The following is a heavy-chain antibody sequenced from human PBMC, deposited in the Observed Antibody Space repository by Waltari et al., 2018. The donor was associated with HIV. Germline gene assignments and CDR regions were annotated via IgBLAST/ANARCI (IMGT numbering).Heavy chain of an antibody. D-gene: IGHD3-22*01. V-gene: IGHV3-30*18. J-gene: IGHJ4*02. CDR2: ISYDGSNK. Sequence: GMHWVRQAPGKGLEWVAVISYDGSNKYYADSVKGRFTISRDNSKNTLYLQMNSLRAEDTAVYYCAKTYYYDSSGYYYSSSDQPFDYWGQGTLVTVSS. CDR1: G. CDR3: AKTYYYDSSGYYYSSSDQPFDY.